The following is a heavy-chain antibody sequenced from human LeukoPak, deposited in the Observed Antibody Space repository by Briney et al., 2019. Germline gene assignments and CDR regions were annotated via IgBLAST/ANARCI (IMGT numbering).Heavy chain of an antibody. CDR2: INPNSGDT. CDR1: GYTFTNYY. CDR3: ARAGLVVIPDI. D-gene: IGHD2-8*02. J-gene: IGHJ4*02. Sequence: ASVKVSCKASGYTFTNYYMHWVRQAPGQRLEWMGWINPNSGDTNYAQKFQGRVTMTRDTSISTAYMELSRLRSDDTAVYYCARAGLVVIPDIWGQGTLVTVSS. V-gene: IGHV1-2*02.